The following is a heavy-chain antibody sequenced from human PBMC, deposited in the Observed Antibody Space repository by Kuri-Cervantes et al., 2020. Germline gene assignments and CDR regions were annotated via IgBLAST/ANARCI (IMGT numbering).Heavy chain of an antibody. Sequence: GGSLRLSCAASGFTVSSNYMSWVRQAPGKGLEWVSVIYSGGSTYYADSVKGRFTISRDNSKNTLYLQMNSLRAEDTAVYYCARESLPPTYYDILTGYDDPLNYYYGMDVWGQGTTVTVSS. D-gene: IGHD3-9*01. J-gene: IGHJ6*02. CDR1: GFTVSSNY. CDR3: ARESLPPTYYDILTGYDDPLNYYYGMDV. CDR2: IYSGGST. V-gene: IGHV3-66*01.